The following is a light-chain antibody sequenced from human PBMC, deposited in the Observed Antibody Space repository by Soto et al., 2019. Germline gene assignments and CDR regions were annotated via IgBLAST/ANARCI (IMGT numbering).Light chain of an antibody. CDR2: EVS. V-gene: IGLV2-14*01. CDR3: SSYTSSSTL. J-gene: IGLJ2*01. CDR1: SSDVGGYNY. Sequence: QSVLTQPASVSGSPGQSITISCTGTSSDVGGYNYVSWYQQHPGKAPKLMIYEVSNRPSGVSNRFSGSKSGNTASLTISGLQAEDKADYYCSSYTSSSTLFGGGTKVTVL.